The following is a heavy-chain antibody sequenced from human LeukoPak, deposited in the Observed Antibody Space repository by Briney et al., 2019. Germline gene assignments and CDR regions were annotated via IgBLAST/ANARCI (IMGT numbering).Heavy chain of an antibody. Sequence: PGRSLRLSCAASGFTFSSYGMHWVRQAPGKGLEWVAVISYDGSNKYYADSVKGRFTISRDNSKNTLYPQMNSLRAEDTAVYYCAKEAGSWYAVDYWGQGTLVTVSS. CDR2: ISYDGSNK. CDR3: AKEAGSWYAVDY. V-gene: IGHV3-30*18. J-gene: IGHJ4*02. CDR1: GFTFSSYG. D-gene: IGHD6-13*01.